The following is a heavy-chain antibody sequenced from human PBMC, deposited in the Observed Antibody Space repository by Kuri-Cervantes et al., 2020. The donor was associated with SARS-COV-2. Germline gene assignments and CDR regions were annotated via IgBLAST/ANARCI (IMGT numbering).Heavy chain of an antibody. J-gene: IGHJ4*02. CDR1: GDSISSYS. V-gene: IGHV4-59*01. D-gene: IGHD1-26*01. CDR2: ISYSGST. Sequence: ESLKISCTVSGDSISSYSWTWIRQPPGEGLEWIGSISYSGSTNYNPPLESRVTISVDTSKNQFSLKLTSVTAADTAVYYCARGTRRQWELLLYWGQGTLVTVSS. CDR3: ARGTRRQWELLLY.